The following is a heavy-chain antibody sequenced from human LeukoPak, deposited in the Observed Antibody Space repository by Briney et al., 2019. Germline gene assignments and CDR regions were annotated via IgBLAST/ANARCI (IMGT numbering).Heavy chain of an antibody. D-gene: IGHD1-14*01. Sequence: PGGSLRLSCAASGFTFSRFWMHWVRQAPGKGLVWVSRMNPEETTTTYADSVKGRFTISRDNDKNTLYLQMNSLRAEDTAVYYCTRGGIEPFDYWGLGTLVTVSS. CDR1: GFTFSRFW. V-gene: IGHV3-74*01. CDR2: MNPEETTT. J-gene: IGHJ4*02. CDR3: TRGGIEPFDY.